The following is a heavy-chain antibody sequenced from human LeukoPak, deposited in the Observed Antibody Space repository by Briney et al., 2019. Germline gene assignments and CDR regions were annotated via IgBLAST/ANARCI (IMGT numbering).Heavy chain of an antibody. V-gene: IGHV4-4*02. J-gene: IGHJ6*03. CDR2: IYHSGST. CDR1: GFTFSSYW. CDR3: ARAYFWSGYRYYYYYYMDV. D-gene: IGHD3-3*01. Sequence: PGGSLRLSYAASGFTFSSYWMSWVRQPPGKGLEWIGEIYHSGSTNYNPSLKSRVTISVDKSKNQFSLKLSSVTAADTAVYYCARAYFWSGYRYYYYYYMDVWGKGTTVTVSS.